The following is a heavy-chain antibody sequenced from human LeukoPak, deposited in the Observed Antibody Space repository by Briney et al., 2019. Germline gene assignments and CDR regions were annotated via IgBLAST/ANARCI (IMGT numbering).Heavy chain of an antibody. Sequence: GASVKVSCKASGYTFTSYDINWVRQATGQGLEWMGWMNPNSGNTGYAQKFQGRVTMTRNTSISTAYMELSSLRSEDTAVYSCASLPQPSIAVAANYYYYGMDVWGQGTTVTVSS. J-gene: IGHJ6*02. CDR2: MNPNSGNT. CDR3: ASLPQPSIAVAANYYYYGMDV. D-gene: IGHD6-19*01. V-gene: IGHV1-8*01. CDR1: GYTFTSYD.